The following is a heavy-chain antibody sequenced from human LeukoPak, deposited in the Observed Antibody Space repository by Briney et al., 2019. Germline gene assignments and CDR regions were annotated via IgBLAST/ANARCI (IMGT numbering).Heavy chain of an antibody. J-gene: IGHJ4*02. CDR2: IYHSGST. D-gene: IGHD5-12*01. Sequence: SETLSLTCTLSGGSISTYYWSWIRQPPGKGLQWIGYIYHSGSTNYNPSLKSRVTISVDTSKNQLSLKLSSVTAADTAVYYCARGGGYASPIGYWGQGALVTVSS. V-gene: IGHV4-59*01. CDR1: GGSISTYY. CDR3: ARGGGYASPIGY.